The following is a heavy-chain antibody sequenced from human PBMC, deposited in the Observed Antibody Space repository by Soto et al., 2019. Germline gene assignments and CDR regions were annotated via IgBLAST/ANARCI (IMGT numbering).Heavy chain of an antibody. CDR1: GYTFTNYG. CDR3: ARGGSSWSAEYYQH. CDR2: INNYNGET. D-gene: IGHD6-13*01. Sequence: QVQLVQSGAEVKKPGASVKVSCKASGYTFTNYGITWVRQAPGQGPEWMGWINNYNGETKYTQTLQGRVTMTTDTSTSTDYMELRSLRSDDTAEYYCARGGSSWSAEYYQHWGQGTLVIVSS. V-gene: IGHV1-18*01. J-gene: IGHJ1*01.